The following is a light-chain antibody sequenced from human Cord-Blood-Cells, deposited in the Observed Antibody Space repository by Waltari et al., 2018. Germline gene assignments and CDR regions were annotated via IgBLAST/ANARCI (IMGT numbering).Light chain of an antibody. V-gene: IGKV3-15*01. CDR2: GAS. CDR3: QQYNNWPPYS. J-gene: IGKJ2*03. Sequence: EIVMPQSPATLSVSPGERATPSCRASQSVSSNLAGYQQKPGQAPRLLIYGASTRATGIPARFSGSGSGTEFTLTISSLQSEDFAVYYCQQYNNWPPYSFGQGTKLEIK. CDR1: QSVSSN.